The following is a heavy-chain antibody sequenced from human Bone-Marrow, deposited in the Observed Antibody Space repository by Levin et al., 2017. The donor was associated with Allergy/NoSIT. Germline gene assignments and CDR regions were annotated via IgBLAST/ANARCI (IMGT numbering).Heavy chain of an antibody. V-gene: IGHV3-48*03. J-gene: IGHJ4*02. Sequence: LSLTCAASGFTFSSFELNWVRQAPGKGLEWVSYITSSGSTMFYADSVKGRFTISRDNAKNSLFLQMNSLRVEDTAVYYCAREASSSSWYYFDYWGQGALVTVSS. CDR1: GFTFSSFE. D-gene: IGHD6-13*01. CDR3: AREASSSSWYYFDY. CDR2: ITSSGSTM.